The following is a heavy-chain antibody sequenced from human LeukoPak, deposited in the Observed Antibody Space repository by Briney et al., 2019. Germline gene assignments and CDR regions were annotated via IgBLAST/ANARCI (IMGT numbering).Heavy chain of an antibody. CDR1: GFTFSSYS. CDR2: ISYDGSNK. D-gene: IGHD6-13*01. CDR3: AKLIAAADPPSQYFQH. Sequence: GGSLRLSCAASGFTFSSYSMNWVRQAPGKGLEWVAVISYDGSNKYYADSVKGRFTISRDNSKNTLYLQMNSLRAEDTAVYYCAKLIAAADPPSQYFQHWGQGTLVTVSS. J-gene: IGHJ1*01. V-gene: IGHV3-30*12.